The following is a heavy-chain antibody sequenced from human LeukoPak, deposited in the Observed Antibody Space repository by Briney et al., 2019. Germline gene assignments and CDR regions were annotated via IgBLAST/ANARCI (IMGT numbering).Heavy chain of an antibody. D-gene: IGHD3-22*01. CDR3: ARETYYYDSSGYYFDY. CDR2: IYSGGST. J-gene: IGHJ4*02. V-gene: IGHV3-66*01. CDR1: GFTVSSNY. Sequence: GGSLRLSCAASGFTVSSNYMSWVRQAPGKGLEWDSVIYSGGSTCYADSVKGRFTISRDNSKNTLYLQMNSLRAEDTAVYYCARETYYYDSSGYYFDYWGQGTLVTVSS.